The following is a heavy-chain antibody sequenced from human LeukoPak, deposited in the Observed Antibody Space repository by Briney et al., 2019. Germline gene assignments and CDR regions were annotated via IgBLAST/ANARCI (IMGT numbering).Heavy chain of an antibody. J-gene: IGHJ4*02. CDR1: GFTFSSYA. CDR3: ATESTGLDY. CDR2: ISGSGAST. Sequence: GGSLRLSCAASGFTFSSYAMTWVRQAPGQGLEWVSVISGSGASTYYADSVKGRFTIPRDNSKNTLYLQMNSLRAEDTAIYYCATESTGLDYWGQGTLVTVSS. V-gene: IGHV3-23*01.